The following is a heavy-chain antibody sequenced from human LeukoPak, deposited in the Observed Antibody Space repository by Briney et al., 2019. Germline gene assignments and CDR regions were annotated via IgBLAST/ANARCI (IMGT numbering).Heavy chain of an antibody. V-gene: IGHV3-23*01. CDR3: AKWYFGYRGSYSDLED. D-gene: IGHD1-26*01. J-gene: IGHJ3*01. CDR1: GFTFHTFA. CDR2: LSDCGDAT. Sequence: GGFLGLPFSTSGFTFHTFAMNWVRQAPGRGLEWGSSLSDCGDATYYATFVKGRFNTSRDNSTNMLYLQMNRLRAEDTAVYYCAKWYFGYRGSYSDLEDWGQGTMVTVSS.